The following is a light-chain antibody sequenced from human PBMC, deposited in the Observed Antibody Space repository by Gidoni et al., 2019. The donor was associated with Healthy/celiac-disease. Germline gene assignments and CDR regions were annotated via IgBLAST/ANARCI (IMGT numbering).Light chain of an antibody. CDR2: ENN. Sequence: QSVLTQPPSVSPAPGQKVTISCPGSTSNIGNNYVSWYQQLPGTASKLLIYENNKRPSGIPDRFSGSKSGTSDTRGSTGIQTGDEAEYYCGTWESSLSAVVFGGGTKLTVL. CDR3: GTWESSLSAVV. V-gene: IGLV1-51*02. CDR1: TSNIGNNY. J-gene: IGLJ2*01.